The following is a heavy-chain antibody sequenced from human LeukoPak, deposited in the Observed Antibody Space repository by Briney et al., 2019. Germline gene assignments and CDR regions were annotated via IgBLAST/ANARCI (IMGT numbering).Heavy chain of an antibody. CDR1: GFTFSSYA. V-gene: IGHV3-30-3*01. D-gene: IGHD4/OR15-4a*01. CDR3: ARVGVLYYYYGMDV. CDR2: ISYDGSNK. Sequence: PGGSLILSCAASGFTFSSYAMHWVRQAPGKGLEWVAVISYDGSNKYYADSVKGRFTISRDNSKNTLYLQMNSLRAEDTAVYYCARVGVLYYYYGMDVWGQGTTVTVSS. J-gene: IGHJ6*02.